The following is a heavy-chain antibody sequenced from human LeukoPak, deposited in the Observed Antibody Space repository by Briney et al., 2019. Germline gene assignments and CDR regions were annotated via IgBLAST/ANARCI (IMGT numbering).Heavy chain of an antibody. CDR2: LWYDGSNT. J-gene: IGHJ4*02. V-gene: IGHV3-33*01. D-gene: IGHD1-14*01. Sequence: PGGSLTLSCVPSGFTFSSYDKHWVRQAPAQGLEWVAVLWYDGSNTNYADSVKGRFTISRDNSKNTLYLQMNSLRAEDTAVYYCAREMDRVCDSWGQGTLVTVSS. CDR1: GFTFSSYD. CDR3: AREMDRVCDS.